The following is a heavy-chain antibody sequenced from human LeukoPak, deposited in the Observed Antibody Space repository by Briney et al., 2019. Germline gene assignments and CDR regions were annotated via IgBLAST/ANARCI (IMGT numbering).Heavy chain of an antibody. CDR1: GFTFSSYS. V-gene: IGHV3-48*01. Sequence: PGGSLRLSCAASGFTFSSYSMNWVRQAPGKGLEWVSYISSSSSTIYYADSVKGRFTISRDNAKNSLYLQMNSLRAEDTAVYYCARDFRSPITIFGVVINYYFDYWGQGTLVTVSS. CDR2: ISSSSSTI. J-gene: IGHJ4*02. CDR3: ARDFRSPITIFGVVINYYFDY. D-gene: IGHD3-3*01.